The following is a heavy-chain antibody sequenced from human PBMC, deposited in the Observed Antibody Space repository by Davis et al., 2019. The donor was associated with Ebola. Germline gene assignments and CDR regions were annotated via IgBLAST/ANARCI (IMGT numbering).Heavy chain of an antibody. Sequence: SETLSLTCTVSGGSISSSSYYWGWIRQPPGKGLEWIGSIYYSGSTYYNPSLKSRVTISVDTSKNQFSLKLSSVTAADTAVYYCARDTYYYDSSGYYKLYFDYWGQGTLVTVSS. D-gene: IGHD3-22*01. CDR2: IYYSGST. CDR1: GGSISSSSYY. V-gene: IGHV4-39*02. J-gene: IGHJ4*02. CDR3: ARDTYYYDSSGYYKLYFDY.